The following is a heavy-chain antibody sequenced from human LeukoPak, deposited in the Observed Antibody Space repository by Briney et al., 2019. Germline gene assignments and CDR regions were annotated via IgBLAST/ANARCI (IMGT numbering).Heavy chain of an antibody. D-gene: IGHD6-25*01. Sequence: ASVKVSCKASGYTFTSYYMHWVRQAPGQGLEWMGLINPTGDRTSHAQQFQGRVTMTRNTPTSTVYMELSSLRSEDTAVYYCTRGESSGNDGYFQHWGRGTLVTVSS. V-gene: IGHV1-46*03. CDR2: INPTGDRT. J-gene: IGHJ1*01. CDR3: TRGESSGNDGYFQH. CDR1: GYTFTSYY.